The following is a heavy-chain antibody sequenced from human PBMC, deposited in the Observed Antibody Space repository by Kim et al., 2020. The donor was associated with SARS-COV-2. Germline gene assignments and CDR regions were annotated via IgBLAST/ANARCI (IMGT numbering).Heavy chain of an antibody. CDR2: IIPIFGTT. Sequence: SVKVSCKASGGTFSSHAISWVRQAPGQGLECMGGIIPIFGTTNYAQKFQGRVTITADESTSTAYMELSSLRSEDTAVYYCARGGRGYYGSGSALYYYYAVDIWGQGPTVTVSS. V-gene: IGHV1-69*13. CDR1: GGTFSSHA. D-gene: IGHD3-10*01. J-gene: IGHJ6*02. CDR3: ARGGRGYYGSGSALYYYYAVDI.